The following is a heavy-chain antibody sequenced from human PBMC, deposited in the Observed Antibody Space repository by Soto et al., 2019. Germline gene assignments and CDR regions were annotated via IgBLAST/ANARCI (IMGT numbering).Heavy chain of an antibody. Sequence: GGSLRLSGAASGFTFSDYYMSWIRQAPGKGLEWVSYISSSSSYTNYADSVKGRFTISRDNAKNSLYLQMNSLRAEDTAVYYCARDHHRYSGYDYVDYWGQGTLVTVSS. CDR1: GFTFSDYY. V-gene: IGHV3-11*05. CDR2: ISSSSSYT. J-gene: IGHJ4*02. CDR3: ARDHHRYSGYDYVDY. D-gene: IGHD5-12*01.